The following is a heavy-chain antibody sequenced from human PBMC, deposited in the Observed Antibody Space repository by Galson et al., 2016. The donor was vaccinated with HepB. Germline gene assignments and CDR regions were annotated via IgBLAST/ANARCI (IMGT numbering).Heavy chain of an antibody. CDR1: GDSMSNYH. D-gene: IGHD5-12*01. CDR2: LYYTGSA. J-gene: IGHJ4*02. Sequence: SETLSLTCTVSGDSMSNYHWSWIRQPPGKGLGWLGQLYYTGSANYNPSLKCRVTMSLDTSNNQFSLRLTSVTAADTALYYCARQYRGCPSDYWGQGTLITVSS. CDR3: ARQYRGCPSDY. V-gene: IGHV4-59*12.